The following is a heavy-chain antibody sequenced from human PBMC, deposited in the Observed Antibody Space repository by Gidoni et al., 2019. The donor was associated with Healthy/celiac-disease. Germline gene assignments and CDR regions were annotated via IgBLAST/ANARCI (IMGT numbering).Heavy chain of an antibody. CDR2: IYSGGST. J-gene: IGHJ4*02. Sequence: EVQLVESGGGLIQPGGSLRLSCAASGFTVSSNYMSWVRQAPGKGLEWVSVIYSGGSTYYADSVKGRFTISRDNSKNTLYLQMNSLRAEDTAVYYCARVSRDGYNFRALDYWGQGTLVTVSS. V-gene: IGHV3-53*01. D-gene: IGHD5-12*01. CDR3: ARVSRDGYNFRALDY. CDR1: GFTVSSNY.